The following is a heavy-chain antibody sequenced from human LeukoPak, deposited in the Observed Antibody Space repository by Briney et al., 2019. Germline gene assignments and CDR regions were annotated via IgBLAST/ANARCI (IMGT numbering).Heavy chain of an antibody. J-gene: IGHJ6*03. V-gene: IGHV3-21*01. CDR2: ISSSSNYI. D-gene: IGHD1-1*01. CDR1: GFTCGTYS. Sequence: GGSLRLSCADSGFTCGTYSMNWVRQAPGKGLEWVSSISSSSNYIYYADLVKGRFTISRDNAKNSLFLQMDSLRDEDTAVYYCARDWNDFYMDVWGKGTTVTVSS. CDR3: ARDWNDFYMDV.